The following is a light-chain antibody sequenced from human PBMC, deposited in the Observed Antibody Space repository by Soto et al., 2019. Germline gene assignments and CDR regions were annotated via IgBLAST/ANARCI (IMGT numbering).Light chain of an antibody. CDR1: RSVSNNY. CDR2: EAS. CDR3: QQFGSSPGT. J-gene: IGKJ1*01. V-gene: IGKV3D-20*01. Sequence: EIVLTQSPATLSLSPGEIATLSCGASRSVSNNYLAWYQQRPGLAPRVLIFEASRRATGIPDRFSGSGSGTDFTLTITRVEPEDFAVYYCQQFGSSPGTFGQGTKVEIK.